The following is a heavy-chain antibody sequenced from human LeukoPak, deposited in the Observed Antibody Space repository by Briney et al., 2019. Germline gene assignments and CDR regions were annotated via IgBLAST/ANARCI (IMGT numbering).Heavy chain of an antibody. CDR3: AKDSCPLLSDYYGSGSPDDAFDI. CDR2: ISWDGGST. J-gene: IGHJ3*02. D-gene: IGHD3-10*01. V-gene: IGHV3-43D*04. Sequence: GGSLRLSCAASGFTFDDYAMHWVRQAPGKGLEWVSLISWDGGSTYYADSVKGRFTISRDNSKNSLYLQMNSLRAEDTALYYCAKDSCPLLSDYYGSGSPDDAFDIWGQGTMVTVSS. CDR1: GFTFDDYA.